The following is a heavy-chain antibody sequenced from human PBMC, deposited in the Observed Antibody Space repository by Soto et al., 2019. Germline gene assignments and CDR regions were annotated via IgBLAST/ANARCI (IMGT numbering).Heavy chain of an antibody. CDR3: AGDSAAGRLFF. CDR1: EIAVSSLY. CDR2: IYRDDTT. J-gene: IGHJ4*02. D-gene: IGHD6-19*01. V-gene: IGHV3-53*01. Sequence: VKLVESGGGLIQPGGSLRLSCAVSEIAVSSLYMSWVRQAPARGLEWVSIIYRDDTTFYADSVKGRFTISRDSSENTLFLQVNSLRPEDTGVYFCAGDSAAGRLFFWGQGILVTVSS.